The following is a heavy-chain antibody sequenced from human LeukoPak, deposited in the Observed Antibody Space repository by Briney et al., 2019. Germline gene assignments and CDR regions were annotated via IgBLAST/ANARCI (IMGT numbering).Heavy chain of an antibody. CDR2: IIPIFGTA. J-gene: IGHJ4*02. V-gene: IGHV1-69*05. CDR3: ARGICSSTSCYEAFDY. D-gene: IGHD2-2*01. Sequence: SVKVSCKAYGGTFSSYAISWVRQAPGQGLEWMGGIIPIFGTANYAQKFQGRVTIATDESTSTAYMELSSLRSEDTAVYYCARGICSSTSCYEAFDYWGQGTLVTVSS. CDR1: GGTFSSYA.